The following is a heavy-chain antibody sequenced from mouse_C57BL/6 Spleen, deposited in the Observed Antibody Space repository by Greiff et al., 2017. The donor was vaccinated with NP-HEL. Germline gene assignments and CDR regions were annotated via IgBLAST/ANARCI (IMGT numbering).Heavy chain of an antibody. Sequence: QVQLQQSGAELVRPGASVTLSCKASGYTFTDYEMHWVKQTPVHGLEWIGAIDPETGGTAYNQKFKGKAILTADKSSSTAYMELRSLTSEDSAVYYCTSPRGYGSRSFAYWGQGTLVTVSA. CDR3: TSPRGYGSRSFAY. D-gene: IGHD1-1*01. CDR1: GYTFTDYE. J-gene: IGHJ3*01. CDR2: IDPETGGT. V-gene: IGHV1-15*01.